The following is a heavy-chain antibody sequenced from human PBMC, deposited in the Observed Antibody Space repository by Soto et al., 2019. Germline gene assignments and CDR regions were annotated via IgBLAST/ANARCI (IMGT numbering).Heavy chain of an antibody. CDR1: GYTFTSYA. D-gene: IGHD2-2*01. V-gene: IGHV1-3*01. J-gene: IGHJ6*03. CDR3: AIVRVDIVVVPAAGLNYYYYMDV. Sequence: ASVKVSCKASGYTFTSYAMHWVRQAPGQRLEWMGWINAGNGNTKYSQKFQGRVTITRDTSASTAYMELSSLRSEDTAVYYCAIVRVDIVVVPAAGLNYYYYMDVWGKGTTVTVSS. CDR2: INAGNGNT.